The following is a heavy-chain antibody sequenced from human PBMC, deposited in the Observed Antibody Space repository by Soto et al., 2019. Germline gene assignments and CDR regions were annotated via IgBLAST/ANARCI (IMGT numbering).Heavy chain of an antibody. D-gene: IGHD6-19*01. CDR3: AKDARRTDGWYYFDY. Sequence: GGSLRVSCSASGFTFSYYAMGWVRQAPGKGLEWVSVLSDRGDTTYYADSVKGRFTISRDNSDNALFLQMSSLRDEDTAIYYCAKDARRTDGWYYFDYWGQGALVTVSS. J-gene: IGHJ4*02. CDR1: GFTFSYYA. CDR2: LSDRGDTT. V-gene: IGHV3-23*01.